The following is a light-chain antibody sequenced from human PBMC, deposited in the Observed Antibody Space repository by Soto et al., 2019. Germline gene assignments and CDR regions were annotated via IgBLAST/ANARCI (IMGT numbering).Light chain of an antibody. J-gene: IGLJ2*01. CDR2: DDR. V-gene: IGLV3-21*02. CDR1: NIGRKS. CDR3: QLWDSNSDHVV. Sequence: SYELTQPPSVSVAPGQTARITCGGSNIGRKSVHWYQQKPCQAPVVVVYDDRDRPSGIPERFSGSNSGNTATLTISRVEAGDEADYYCQLWDSNSDHVVFGGGTKLTVL.